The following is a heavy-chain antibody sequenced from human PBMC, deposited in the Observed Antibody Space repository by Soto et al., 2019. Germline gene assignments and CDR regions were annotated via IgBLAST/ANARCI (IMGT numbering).Heavy chain of an antibody. Sequence: SETLSLTCTVSGGSISSYYLSWIRQPPGKGLEWIGYIYYSGSTNYNPSLKSRVTISVDTSKNQFSLKLSSVTAADTAVYYCARVRSSGRARFDPWGQGTLVTVSS. D-gene: IGHD3-10*01. CDR2: IYYSGST. CDR1: GGSISSYY. J-gene: IGHJ5*02. V-gene: IGHV4-59*01. CDR3: ARVRSSGRARFDP.